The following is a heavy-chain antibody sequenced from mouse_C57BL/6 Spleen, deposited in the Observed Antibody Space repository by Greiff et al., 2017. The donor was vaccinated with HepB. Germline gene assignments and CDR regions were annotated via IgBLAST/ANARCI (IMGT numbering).Heavy chain of an antibody. D-gene: IGHD1-1*01. CDR3: ARNPEGYYGSSYPFSY. CDR1: GYAFSSSW. V-gene: IGHV1-82*01. Sequence: QVQLQQSGPELVKPGASVKISCTASGYAFSSSWMNWVKQRPGKGLEWIGRIYAGDGDTNYNGKLKGKATLTADKSASTAYMQLSSLTSEDSAVYFCARNPEGYYGSSYPFSYWGPVALVTVSA. CDR2: IYAGDGDT. J-gene: IGHJ3*01.